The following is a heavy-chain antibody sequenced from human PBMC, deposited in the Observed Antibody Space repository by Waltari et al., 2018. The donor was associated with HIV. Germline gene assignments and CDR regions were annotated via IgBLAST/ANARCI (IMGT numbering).Heavy chain of an antibody. CDR2: INSDGSST. Sequence: EVQLVESGGGLVQPGGSLRLSCAASGFTFRSYWMHWVRHAPGKGLVWVSRINSDGSSTSYADSVKGRFTISRDNAKNTLYLQMNSLRAEDTAVYYCARVLSSWYRGGYYFDYWGQGTLVTVSS. CDR1: GFTFRSYW. V-gene: IGHV3-74*01. D-gene: IGHD6-13*01. CDR3: ARVLSSWYRGGYYFDY. J-gene: IGHJ4*02.